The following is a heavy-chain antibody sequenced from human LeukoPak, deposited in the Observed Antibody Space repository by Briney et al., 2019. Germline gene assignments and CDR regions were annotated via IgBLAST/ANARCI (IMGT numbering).Heavy chain of an antibody. CDR1: GFTFGDYA. V-gene: IGHV3-49*04. CDR3: TRDPEYYDFWSGPFDY. D-gene: IGHD3-3*01. CDR2: IRSKAYGGTT. J-gene: IGHJ4*02. Sequence: AGGSLRLSCTASGFTFGDYAMSWVRQAPGKGLEWVGFIRSKAYGGTTEYAASVKGRFTISRDDSKSIAYLQMNSLKTEDTAVYYCTRDPEYYDFWSGPFDYWGQGTLVTVSS.